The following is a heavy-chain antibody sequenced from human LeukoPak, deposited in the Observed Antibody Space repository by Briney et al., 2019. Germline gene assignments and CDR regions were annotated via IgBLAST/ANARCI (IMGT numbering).Heavy chain of an antibody. Sequence: PGGSLRLSCAASGFTVSSNYMSWVRQAPGKGLEWVAVISYDGSNKYYADSVKGRFTISRDNSKNTLYLQMNSLRAEDTAVYYCAKVYRPSGYDPLTFDYWGQGTLVTVSS. CDR3: AKVYRPSGYDPLTFDY. J-gene: IGHJ4*02. D-gene: IGHD5-12*01. V-gene: IGHV3-30*18. CDR1: GFTVSSNY. CDR2: ISYDGSNK.